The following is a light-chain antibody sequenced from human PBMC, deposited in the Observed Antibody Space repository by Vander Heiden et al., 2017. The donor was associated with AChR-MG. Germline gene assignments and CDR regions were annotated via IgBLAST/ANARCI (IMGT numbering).Light chain of an antibody. CDR2: EVS. CDR3: RQCMQIPST. CDR1: QSLLHSDVRTY. J-gene: IGKJ3*01. Sequence: DVEMTQTPLSLSVTPGQPPSIPCKSSQSLLHSDVRTYLNWYLQKPGQAPQLLIYEVSNRFTGVPDRFSGSGSGTDFTLNISRVEAEDVGVYYCRQCMQIPSTFGRGTKVEIK. V-gene: IGKV2D-29*01.